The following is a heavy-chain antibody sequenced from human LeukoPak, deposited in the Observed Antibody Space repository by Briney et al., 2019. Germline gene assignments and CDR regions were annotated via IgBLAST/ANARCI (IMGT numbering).Heavy chain of an antibody. CDR3: ARESNYDSSGYYLDC. Sequence: SETLSLTCTVSGGSISSYYWSWIRQPPGKGLEWIGYIYYSGSTNYNPSLKSRVTISVDTSKNQFSLKLSSVTAADTAVYYCARESNYDSSGYYLDCWGQGTLVTVSS. J-gene: IGHJ4*02. CDR2: IYYSGST. CDR1: GGSISSYY. D-gene: IGHD3-22*01. V-gene: IGHV4-59*01.